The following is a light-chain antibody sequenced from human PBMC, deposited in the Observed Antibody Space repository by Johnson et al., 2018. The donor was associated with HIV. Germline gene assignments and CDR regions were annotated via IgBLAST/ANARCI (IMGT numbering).Light chain of an antibody. J-gene: IGLJ1*01. CDR1: SSNIGNNY. CDR3: GTWDTRLSAGHV. Sequence: QLVLTQPPSVSAAPGQKVTISCSGSSSNIGNNYVSWYQQLPGTAPKLLIYENNKRPSGIPDRFSGSKSCTSATLVITGLHTGDEADYDCGTWDTRLSAGHVFGTGTKVTVL. CDR2: ENN. V-gene: IGLV1-51*02.